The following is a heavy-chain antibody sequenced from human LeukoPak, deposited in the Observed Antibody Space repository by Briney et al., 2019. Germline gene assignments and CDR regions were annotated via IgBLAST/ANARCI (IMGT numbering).Heavy chain of an antibody. CDR1: GFTFSSNW. J-gene: IGHJ4*02. CDR3: AKSLGTGAPYDY. V-gene: IGHV3-7*01. Sequence: TGGSLRLSCAAFGFTFSSNWMSWVRQAPGKGLEWVATINADGSVKHYVDSVKGRFTISRDNAKNSLSLQMDTLRAEGTAVYYCAKSLGTGAPYDYWGQGTLVTVSS. D-gene: IGHD1-1*01. CDR2: INADGSVK.